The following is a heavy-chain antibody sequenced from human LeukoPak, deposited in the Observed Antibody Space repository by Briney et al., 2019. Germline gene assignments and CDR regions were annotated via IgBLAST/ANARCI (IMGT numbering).Heavy chain of an antibody. CDR1: GFTFSSYA. J-gene: IGHJ5*02. CDR2: IRPSGDNT. CDR3: ARVAGWHWFDP. D-gene: IGHD6-19*01. V-gene: IGHV3-23*01. Sequence: GGSLRLSCAASGFTFSSYAMSWVRQAPGRGLEWVSSIRPSGDNTYYGDSVKGRFTTSRDNSKNTVYLQMNNMRVDDTAVYYCARVAGWHWFDPWGQGTLVTVSP.